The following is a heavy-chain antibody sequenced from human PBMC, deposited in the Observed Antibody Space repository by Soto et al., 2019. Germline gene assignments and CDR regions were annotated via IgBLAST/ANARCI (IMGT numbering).Heavy chain of an antibody. CDR3: ARSPTRTNYSDYFEP. CDR1: GFTVSNNY. CDR2: IYIVGGT. D-gene: IGHD4-4*01. J-gene: IGHJ5*02. Sequence: EVQLVESGGGLVQPGGSLRLCCAASGFTVSNNYMSCVRQAPGKGLDYVSVIYIVGGTYYADSVKGRFTISRDNSKNTLYLQMSSLEAEDTAVYYFARSPTRTNYSDYFEPWGQGTLVTVSS. V-gene: IGHV3-66*01.